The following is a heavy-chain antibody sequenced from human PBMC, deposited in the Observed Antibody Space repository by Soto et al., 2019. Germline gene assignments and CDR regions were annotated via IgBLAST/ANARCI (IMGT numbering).Heavy chain of an antibody. CDR3: ARASSSTSGAIDY. J-gene: IGHJ4*02. D-gene: IGHD2-2*01. CDR2: IKQDGSEK. V-gene: IGHV3-7*04. CDR1: AFTFRNYW. Sequence: EVQLVESGGGLVQPGGSLRLSCAASAFTFRNYWMSWVHQAPGKGLECVAKIKQDGSEKYYVDSVKGRFTISRDNAKNSLYLQMNSLTVEDTAMYYCARASSSTSGAIDYWGQGTLVTVSS.